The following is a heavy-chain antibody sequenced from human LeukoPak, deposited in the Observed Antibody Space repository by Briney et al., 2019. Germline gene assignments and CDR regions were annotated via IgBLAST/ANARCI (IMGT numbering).Heavy chain of an antibody. CDR2: MCSDGSDK. Sequence: GGSLGLSCAASGFTFSNYAMHWVRQAPGKGLEWVAIMCSDGSDKYHVNSVEGRFTISRDTSKNTLYLQMNNLRTEDTAVYYCARDMMTGDSYFDFWGQGALVTVSS. CDR1: GFTFSNYA. D-gene: IGHD7-27*01. V-gene: IGHV3-30*03. J-gene: IGHJ4*02. CDR3: ARDMMTGDSYFDF.